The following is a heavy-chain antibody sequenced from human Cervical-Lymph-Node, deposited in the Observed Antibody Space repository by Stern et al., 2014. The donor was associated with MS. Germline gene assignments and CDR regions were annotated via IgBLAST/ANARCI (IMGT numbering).Heavy chain of an antibody. CDR3: ARDPTQWQTLEYFQQ. D-gene: IGHD6-19*01. V-gene: IGHV1-18*01. CDR2: VSPYKGNT. CDR1: GYTFSNYG. Sequence: QVQLVQSGAEMRRPGASVKVSCQASGYTFSNYGIRWVRQPPGQGLEWMGRVSPYKGNTHSAQKFQGRVSMTTDTSTSTAYMELRSLRSDDTAVYYCARDPTQWQTLEYFQQWGQGTKVTVSS. J-gene: IGHJ1*01.